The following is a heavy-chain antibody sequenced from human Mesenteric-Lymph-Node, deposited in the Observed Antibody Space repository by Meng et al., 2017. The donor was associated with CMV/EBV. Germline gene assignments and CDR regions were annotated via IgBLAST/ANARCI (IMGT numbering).Heavy chain of an antibody. J-gene: IGHJ4*01. CDR2: ISYSGST. CDR3: ARLLGMSGSFDY. V-gene: IGHV4-39*01. CDR1: GGSISSNSYF. Sequence: TGAGGSISSNSYFWACIRPPPGRGLEWIGSISYSGSTYYNPSLKSRVTISVDTSKNQFSQRLTSVTALDTAVYYCARLLGMSGSFDYWSHGTLVTVSS. D-gene: IGHD1-20*01.